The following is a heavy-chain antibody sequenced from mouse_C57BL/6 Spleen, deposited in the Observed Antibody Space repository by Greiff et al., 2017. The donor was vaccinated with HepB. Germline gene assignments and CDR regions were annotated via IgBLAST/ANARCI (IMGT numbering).Heavy chain of an antibody. D-gene: IGHD2-3*01. Sequence: VQLQQSGAELVKPGASVKLSCKASGYTFTEYTIHWVKQRSGQGLEWIGWFYPGSGSIKYNEKFKDKATLTADKSSSTVYMELSRLTSEDSAVYFGARNEEGGGDGYYDYAMDYWGQGTSVTVSS. CDR2: FYPGSGSI. CDR1: GYTFTEYT. V-gene: IGHV1-62-2*01. J-gene: IGHJ4*01. CDR3: ARNEEGGGDGYYDYAMDY.